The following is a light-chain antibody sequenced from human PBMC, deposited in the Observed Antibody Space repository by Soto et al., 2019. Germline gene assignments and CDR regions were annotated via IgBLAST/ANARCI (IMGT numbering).Light chain of an antibody. J-gene: IGKJ1*01. V-gene: IGKV3-15*01. CDR1: QSVSSN. CDR2: GAS. Sequence: EIVMTQSPATLSVSPGERATLSWRASQSVSSNLAWYQQKPGQAPRLLIDGASTRATGIPARFSGSGSGTEFTLTISSPQSEDVGVYNCHLYNNWPQWTFGQGTKVEIK. CDR3: HLYNNWPQWT.